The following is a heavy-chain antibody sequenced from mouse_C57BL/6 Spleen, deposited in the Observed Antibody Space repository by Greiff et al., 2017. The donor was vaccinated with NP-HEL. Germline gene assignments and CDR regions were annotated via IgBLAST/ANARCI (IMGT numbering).Heavy chain of an antibody. CDR3: AREATVVAPYFDY. CDR1: GYAFSSSW. J-gene: IGHJ2*01. V-gene: IGHV1-82*01. CDR2: IYPGDGDT. Sequence: QVQLKQSGPELVKPGASVKISCKASGYAFSSSWMNWVKQRPGKGLEWIGRIYPGDGDTNYNGKFKGKATLTADKSSSTAYMQLSSLTSEYSAVYFCAREATVVAPYFDYWGQGTTLTVSS. D-gene: IGHD1-1*01.